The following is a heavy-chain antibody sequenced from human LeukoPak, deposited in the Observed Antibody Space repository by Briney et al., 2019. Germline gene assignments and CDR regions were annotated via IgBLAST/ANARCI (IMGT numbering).Heavy chain of an antibody. Sequence: SETLSLTCTVSGYSISSGYYWGWIRQPPGKGLEWIGSIYHSGSTYYNPSLKSRVTISVDTSKNQFSLKLSSVTAADTAVYYCARAHTATHAFDIWGQGTMVTVSS. J-gene: IGHJ3*02. CDR1: GYSISSGYY. V-gene: IGHV4-38-2*02. CDR2: IYHSGST. D-gene: IGHD5-18*01. CDR3: ARAHTATHAFDI.